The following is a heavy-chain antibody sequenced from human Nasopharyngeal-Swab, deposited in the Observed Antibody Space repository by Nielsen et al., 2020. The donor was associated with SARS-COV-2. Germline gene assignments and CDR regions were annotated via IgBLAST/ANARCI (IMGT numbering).Heavy chain of an antibody. CDR2: IYSGGST. J-gene: IGHJ3*02. CDR3: AREGDYYGSGSSYDI. V-gene: IGHV3-53*01. CDR1: GFTVSSNY. Sequence: GESLKISCAASGFTVSSNYMSWVRQAPGKGLEWVSVIYSGGSTYYADSVKGRFTISRDNSKNTLYLQMNSLRAEDTAVYYCAREGDYYGSGSSYDIWGQGTMVTVSS. D-gene: IGHD3-10*01.